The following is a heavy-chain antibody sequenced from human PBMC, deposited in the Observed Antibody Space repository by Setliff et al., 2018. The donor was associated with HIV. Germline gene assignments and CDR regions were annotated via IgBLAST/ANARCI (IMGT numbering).Heavy chain of an antibody. Sequence: ASVKVSCKASGYTFTGYYIHWVRQAPGQGLEWMGWINPNSGGTNYAQNFQGRVTMTRVTSISTAYMEMSRLRSDDTAMYYCARESSGWSPPYYGTDVWGQGTTVTVSS. CDR1: GYTFTGYY. J-gene: IGHJ6*02. CDR2: INPNSGGT. D-gene: IGHD6-19*01. V-gene: IGHV1-2*02. CDR3: ARESSGWSPPYYGTDV.